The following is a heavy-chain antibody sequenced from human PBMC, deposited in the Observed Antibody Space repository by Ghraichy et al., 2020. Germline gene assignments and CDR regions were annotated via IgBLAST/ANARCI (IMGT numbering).Heavy chain of an antibody. Sequence: LSLTCAASGFTFSSYSMNWVRQAPGKGLEWVSYISSSGSNIYYADSVKGRFTISRDNARNSLFLQITRLRVDDTAVYYCARDPKRGALDYWGQGTLVAVSA. D-gene: IGHD3-10*01. J-gene: IGHJ4*02. CDR1: GFTFSSYS. CDR2: ISSSGSNI. V-gene: IGHV3-48*04. CDR3: ARDPKRGALDY.